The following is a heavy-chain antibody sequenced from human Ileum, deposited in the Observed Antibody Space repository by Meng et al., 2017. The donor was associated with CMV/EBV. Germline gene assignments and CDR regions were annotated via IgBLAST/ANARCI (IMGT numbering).Heavy chain of an antibody. Sequence: VQLQECGAGLLKPSETRSLTCAVYGGSFGGYYWSWIRQVPGKGLEWIGEFNHYGSTNYNPSLKSRVTISVDTSKNQFSLNLSSVTAADTAVYYCASGKSNLEYWGQGTLVTVSS. CDR1: GGSFGGYY. CDR3: ASGKSNLEY. D-gene: IGHD4-11*01. CDR2: FNHYGST. V-gene: IGHV4-34*01. J-gene: IGHJ4*02.